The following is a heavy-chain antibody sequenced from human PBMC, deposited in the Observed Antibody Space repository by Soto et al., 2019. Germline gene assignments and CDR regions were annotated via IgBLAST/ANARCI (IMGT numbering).Heavy chain of an antibody. CDR3: ARDWAYRITIFGVVPPPLGMDA. D-gene: IGHD3-3*01. CDR1: GGSISSSNW. Sequence: PSETLSLTCAVSGGSISSSNWWSWVRQPPGKGLEWIGEIYHSGSTNYNPSLKSRVTISVDKSKNQFSLKLSSVTAADTAVYYCARDWAYRITIFGVVPPPLGMDAWGHGTTVTVAS. CDR2: IYHSGST. V-gene: IGHV4-4*02. J-gene: IGHJ6*02.